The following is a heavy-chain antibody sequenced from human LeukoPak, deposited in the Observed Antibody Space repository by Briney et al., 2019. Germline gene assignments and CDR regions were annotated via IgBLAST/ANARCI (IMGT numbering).Heavy chain of an antibody. D-gene: IGHD1-7*01. V-gene: IGHV4-59*11. CDR3: ARLYGNYQNYFDY. J-gene: IGHJ4*02. CDR1: GFTFTSHW. CDR2: MYYRGNT. Sequence: GSLRLSCAASGFTFTSHWMTWIRQPPGKGPEWVGHMYYRGNTFYNPSLKSRVTISVDTSKNQFSLKLRSVTAADTAVYYCARLYGNYQNYFDYWGQGTLVTVSS.